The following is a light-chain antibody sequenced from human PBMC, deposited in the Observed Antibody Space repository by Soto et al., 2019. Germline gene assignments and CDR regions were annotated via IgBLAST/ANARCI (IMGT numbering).Light chain of an antibody. CDR2: EGS. CDR3: CSYAGSSAFASV. V-gene: IGLV2-23*03. CDR1: SSDVGSFNL. J-gene: IGLJ1*01. Sequence: QSVLTQPASVSGSPGQSITISCTGTSSDVGSFNLVSWYQQHPGKAPKLIIYEGSKRPSGVSNRFSGSNSGNTASLTISGLQAEDEADYYCCSYAGSSAFASVFGSGTKLTVL.